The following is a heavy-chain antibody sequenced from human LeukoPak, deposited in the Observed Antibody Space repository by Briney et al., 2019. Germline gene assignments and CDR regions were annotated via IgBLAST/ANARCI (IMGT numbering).Heavy chain of an antibody. V-gene: IGHV4-34*01. J-gene: IGHJ4*02. D-gene: IGHD5/OR15-5a*01. Sequence: MPSETLSLTCAVYGGSSVGYNWSWIRHPPGKGWEGMGETNHSGSTNYNPSLKSRVTISVDTSKNQFSLKLSSVTAADAAIYYCARNSSTIVSRIRTAIGFDSWGQGTRVTVSS. CDR3: ARNSSTIVSRIRTAIGFDS. CDR2: TNHSGST. CDR1: GGSSVGYN.